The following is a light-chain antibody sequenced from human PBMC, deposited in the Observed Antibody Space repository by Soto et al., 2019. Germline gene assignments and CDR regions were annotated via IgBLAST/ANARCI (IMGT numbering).Light chain of an antibody. CDR2: GAS. CDR3: QQANGHPWA. Sequence: DIQMTQSPSSVSASVGDRVTIYCRACPDVRSWLAWYQQKPGKVPNLLIYGASTLQSGVPSRFSGSRSGTDFSRTRSSLQPNEFATYDGQQANGHPWAFGQGTKVEIK. V-gene: IGKV1-12*02. J-gene: IGKJ1*01. CDR1: PDVRSW.